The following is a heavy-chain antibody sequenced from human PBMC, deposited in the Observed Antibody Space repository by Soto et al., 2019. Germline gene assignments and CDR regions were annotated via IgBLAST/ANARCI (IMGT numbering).Heavy chain of an antibody. J-gene: IGHJ6*02. V-gene: IGHV1-69*01. CDR2: IIPIFGTA. D-gene: IGHD5-18*01. CDR3: ASRGYSYGLYYYGMDV. CDR1: GGTFSSYA. Sequence: QVQLVQSGAEVKKPGSSVKVSCKASGGTFSSYAMSWVRQAPGQGLEWMGGIIPIFGTANYAQKFQGRVTITADESTSTAYMELSSLRSEDTAVYYCASRGYSYGLYYYGMDVWGQGTTVTVSS.